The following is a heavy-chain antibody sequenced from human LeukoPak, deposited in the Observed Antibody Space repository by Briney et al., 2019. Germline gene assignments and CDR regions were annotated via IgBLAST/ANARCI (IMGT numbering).Heavy chain of an antibody. J-gene: IGHJ4*02. V-gene: IGHV1-18*01. D-gene: IGHD1-26*01. CDR1: GYTFTSYG. CDR2: ISAYHGNT. CDR3: ARVMAIRLELSLRY. Sequence: GASVKVSCKASGYTFTSYGISWVRQAPGQGLEWMGWISAYHGNTDYAQKFQGRVTMTADTSTTTAYMELRGLRSDDTAVYYCARVMAIRLELSLRYWGQGTLVTVSS.